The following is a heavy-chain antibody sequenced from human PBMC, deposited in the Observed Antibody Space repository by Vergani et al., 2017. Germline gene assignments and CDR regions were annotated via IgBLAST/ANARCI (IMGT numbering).Heavy chain of an antibody. CDR3: ASRDITIFGVVIRRGYYYYGMDV. D-gene: IGHD3-3*01. J-gene: IGHJ6*02. CDR2: IIPIFGTA. CDR1: GGTFSSYA. V-gene: IGHV1-69*01. Sequence: QVQLVQSGAEVKKPGSSVKVSCKASGGTFSSYAISWVRQAPGQGLEWMGGIIPIFGTANYAQKFQGRVTITADESTSTAYMELSSLRSEDTAVYYCASRDITIFGVVIRRGYYYYGMDVWDQGTTVTVSS.